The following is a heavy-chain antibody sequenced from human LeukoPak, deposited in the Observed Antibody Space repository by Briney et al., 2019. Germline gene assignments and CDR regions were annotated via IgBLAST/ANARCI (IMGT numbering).Heavy chain of an antibody. CDR1: GGTFSSYA. V-gene: IGHV1-69*05. J-gene: IGHJ5*02. Sequence: ASVKLSCTVSGGTFSSYAISWVRQAPGQGLEWMGGIIPIFGTTNYAQKFQGRFTITTDKSTSTFYMMLSSLRPEDPAVYFCARCQAGYSSSWSEGWFDRWGQGTLVTVS. D-gene: IGHD6-13*01. CDR3: ARCQAGYSSSWSEGWFDR. CDR2: IIPIFGTT.